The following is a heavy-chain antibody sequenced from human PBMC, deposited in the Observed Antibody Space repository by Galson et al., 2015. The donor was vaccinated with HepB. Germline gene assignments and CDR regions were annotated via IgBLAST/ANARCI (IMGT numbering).Heavy chain of an antibody. CDR3: AAVDHKSRGIVLMGAWPGVDY. J-gene: IGHJ4*02. CDR1: GFTFSDAW. D-gene: IGHD2-8*01. Sequence: SLRLSCAASGFTFSDAWLTWVRQGPGKGLEWVGRIKSKSEGGTTDYAAPVKGRFTISRDDSKTTLYLQMNSLKTEDTVVYYCAAVDHKSRGIVLMGAWPGVDYWGQGPLFTTSS. CDR2: IKSKSEGGTT. V-gene: IGHV3-15*01.